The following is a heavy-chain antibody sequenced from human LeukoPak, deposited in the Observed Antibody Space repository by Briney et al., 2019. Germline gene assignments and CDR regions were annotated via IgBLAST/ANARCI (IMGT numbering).Heavy chain of an antibody. D-gene: IGHD4-11*01. Sequence: GGSLRLSCAASGFTFDEYTMHWVRQAPGKGLEWVSLISWDGGSTYYADSVKGRFTISRDNSKNSLYLQMNSLRTEDTALYYCAKDITPSSKSGYFDYWGQGTLVTVPS. V-gene: IGHV3-43*01. CDR3: AKDITPSSKSGYFDY. CDR2: ISWDGGST. J-gene: IGHJ4*02. CDR1: GFTFDEYT.